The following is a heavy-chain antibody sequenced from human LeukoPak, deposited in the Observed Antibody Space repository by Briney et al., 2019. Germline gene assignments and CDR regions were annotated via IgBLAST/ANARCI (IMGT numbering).Heavy chain of an antibody. CDR3: ARETYGSGSSNWFDP. J-gene: IGHJ5*02. V-gene: IGHV1-2*02. CDR1: GYTFTGYY. Sequence: ASVKASFKASGYTFTGYYMHWVRQAPGQGLEWMGWINPNSGGTNYAQKFQGRVTMTRDTSISTAYMELSRLRSDDTAVYYCARETYGSGSSNWFDPWGQGTLVTVSS. CDR2: INPNSGGT. D-gene: IGHD3-10*01.